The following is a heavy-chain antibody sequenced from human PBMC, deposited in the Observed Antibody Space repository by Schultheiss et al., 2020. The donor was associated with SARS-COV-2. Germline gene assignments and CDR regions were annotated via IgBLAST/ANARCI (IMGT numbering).Heavy chain of an antibody. V-gene: IGHV3-48*01. Sequence: GESLKISCAASGFTFSGSAMHWVRQAPGKGLEWVSYISSSSSTIYYADSVKGRFTISRDNSKNTLYLQMNSLRAEDTALYYCAKAKVDWYFDLWGRGTLVTVSS. CDR2: ISSSSSTI. CDR1: GFTFSGSA. D-gene: IGHD2-15*01. CDR3: AKAKVDWYFDL. J-gene: IGHJ2*01.